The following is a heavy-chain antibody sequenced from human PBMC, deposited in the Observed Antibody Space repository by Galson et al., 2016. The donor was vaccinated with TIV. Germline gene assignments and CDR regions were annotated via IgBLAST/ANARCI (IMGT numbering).Heavy chain of an antibody. CDR2: IIPIFGVP. CDR3: ARGFSKLRYYGSGSYLYFDY. CDR1: GGTSSNYG. J-gene: IGHJ4*02. Sequence: SVKVSCKASGGTSSNYGVSWVRQAPGQGLEWMGGIIPIFGVPKYGPKFQGRLTITADESTSTAYMELSSLRSEDTAVYYCARGFSKLRYYGSGSYLYFDYWGQGTLVTVSS. D-gene: IGHD3-10*01. V-gene: IGHV1-69*13.